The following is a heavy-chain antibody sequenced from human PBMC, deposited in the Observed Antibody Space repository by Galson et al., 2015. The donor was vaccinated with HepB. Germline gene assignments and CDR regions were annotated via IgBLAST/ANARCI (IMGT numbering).Heavy chain of an antibody. CDR3: ARALQYFYDTSGYCSPFVYYFDS. Sequence: SLRLSCAASGFTFSSYWMSWVRQAPGKGLEWVANIKQTGSEKYYVDSVKGRFTISRDNSKNSLYLQMNSLRAEDTAVYYCARALQYFYDTSGYCSPFVYYFDSWDKGSLVTASS. V-gene: IGHV3-7*01. CDR1: GFTFSSYW. J-gene: IGHJ4*02. D-gene: IGHD3-22*01. CDR2: IKQTGSEK.